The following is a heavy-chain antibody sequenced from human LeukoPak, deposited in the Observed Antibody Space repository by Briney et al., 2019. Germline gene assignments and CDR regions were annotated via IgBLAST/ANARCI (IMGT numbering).Heavy chain of an antibody. CDR1: GYSFSDFY. Sequence: ASVKLSCKASGYSFSDFYMVWVRQAPGQGLEWMGVINPSGVTTTYAQKFQGRVSMTRDMSTSTVYLELRSLRSGDTAVYYCAREDQVTSAGLFDSWGQGTLVTVSS. CDR2: INPSGVTT. V-gene: IGHV1-46*01. CDR3: AREDQVTSAGLFDS. J-gene: IGHJ4*02. D-gene: IGHD6-13*01.